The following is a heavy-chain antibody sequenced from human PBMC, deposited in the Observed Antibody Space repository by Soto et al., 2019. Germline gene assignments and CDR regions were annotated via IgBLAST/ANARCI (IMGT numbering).Heavy chain of an antibody. CDR1: GGTFSSYA. CDR2: IIPIFGIA. CDR3: ARVGAYSGSYSKAFDI. J-gene: IGHJ3*02. Sequence: ASVKVSCKASGGTFSSYAISWVRQAPGQGLEWMGGIIPIFGIANYAQKFQGRVTITADKSTSTAYMELSSLRSEDTAVYYCARVGAYSGSYSKAFDIWGQGTMVTVSS. D-gene: IGHD1-26*01. V-gene: IGHV1-69*10.